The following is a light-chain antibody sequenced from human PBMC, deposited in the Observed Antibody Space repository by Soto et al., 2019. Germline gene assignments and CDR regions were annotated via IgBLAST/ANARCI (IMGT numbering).Light chain of an antibody. CDR3: HQYGTAPLT. J-gene: IGKJ3*01. CDR2: DAS. Sequence: EIVFTQSPGTLSLSQGEPAIFSCSAGHSVSSNYLAWYQQKPGLAPRLLIYDASSRATGIPDRFSGSGSGTDFTLTISRLEPEDFSVYYCHQYGTAPLTFGPGTKVDIK. CDR1: HSVSSNY. V-gene: IGKV3D-20*01.